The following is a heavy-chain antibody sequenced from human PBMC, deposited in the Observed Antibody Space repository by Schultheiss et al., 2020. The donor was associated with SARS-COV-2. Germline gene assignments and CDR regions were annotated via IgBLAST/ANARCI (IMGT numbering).Heavy chain of an antibody. J-gene: IGHJ5*02. D-gene: IGHD1-26*01. Sequence: GGSLRLSCAASRFTFSSYWMSWVRQAPGKGLEWVSSISSSGSYIHYADSVKGRFAISRDDSQSTLYLQMSSLRADDTAVYYCAKGKDDGSFNELHLWGQGTLVTVSS. CDR3: AKGKDDGSFNELHL. CDR1: RFTFSSYW. CDR2: ISSSGSYI. V-gene: IGHV3-21*04.